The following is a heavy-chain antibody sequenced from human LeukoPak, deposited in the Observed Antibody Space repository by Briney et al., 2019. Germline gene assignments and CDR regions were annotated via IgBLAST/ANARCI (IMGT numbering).Heavy chain of an antibody. V-gene: IGHV1-46*01. CDR3: ARDPYGDYRGYYYYYGMDV. CDR2: INPSGGST. CDR1: GGTFSSYA. Sequence: ASVKVSCKASGGTFSSYAISWVRQAPGQGLEWMGIINPSGGSTSYAQKFQGRVTMTRDTSTSTVYMELSSLRSEDTAVYYCARDPYGDYRGYYYYYGMDVWGQGTTVTVSS. D-gene: IGHD4-17*01. J-gene: IGHJ6*02.